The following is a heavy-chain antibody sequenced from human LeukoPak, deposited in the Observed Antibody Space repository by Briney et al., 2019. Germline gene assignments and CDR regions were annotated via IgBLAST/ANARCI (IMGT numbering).Heavy chain of an antibody. V-gene: IGHV3-7*01. Sequence: PGGSLRLSCAASGFTFSSYWMSWVRQAPGKGLERVANIKQDGSEKYYVDSVKGRFTISRDNAKNSLYLQMNSLRAEDTAVYYCARESGIAARGDYYYYGMDVWGQGTTVTVSS. CDR3: ARESGIAARGDYYYYGMDV. CDR1: GFTFSSYW. J-gene: IGHJ6*02. D-gene: IGHD6-6*01. CDR2: IKQDGSEK.